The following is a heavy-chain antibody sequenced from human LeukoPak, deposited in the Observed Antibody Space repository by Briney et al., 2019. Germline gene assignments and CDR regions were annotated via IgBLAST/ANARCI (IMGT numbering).Heavy chain of an antibody. D-gene: IGHD3-10*02. CDR3: ATYVRGDFDY. V-gene: IGHV3-23*01. CDR1: GFTFASYA. CDR2: VSGGGGST. J-gene: IGHJ4*02. Sequence: GGSLRLSCGTSGFTFASYAMSWVRQAPGKGLEWVSTVSGGGGSTWYADSVKGRFTISRDKSKDNLYLQMNSLRAEDTAVYYCATYVRGDFDYWGQGTLVTVSS.